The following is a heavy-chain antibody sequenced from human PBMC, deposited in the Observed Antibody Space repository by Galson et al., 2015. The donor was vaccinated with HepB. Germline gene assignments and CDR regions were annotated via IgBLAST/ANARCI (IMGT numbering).Heavy chain of an antibody. CDR2: IYRGGTT. D-gene: IGHD2-8*01. CDR3: ARGGLEGNNGAYGMDV. Sequence: SLRLSCAASGFAVSGRYMSWVRQAPGKGLEWVSVIYRGGTTYYAESVMGRFTISRDNSKNTVYLQMNSLRDEDTALYYCARGGLEGNNGAYGMDVWGQGTPVIVFS. CDR1: GFAVSGRY. J-gene: IGHJ6*02. V-gene: IGHV3-53*01.